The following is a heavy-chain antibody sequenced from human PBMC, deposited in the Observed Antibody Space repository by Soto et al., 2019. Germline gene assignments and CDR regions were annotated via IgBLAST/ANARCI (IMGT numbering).Heavy chain of an antibody. D-gene: IGHD3-10*01. CDR3: AHRPGGYYYFDY. J-gene: IGHJ4*02. V-gene: IGHV2-5*01. Sequence: ESGSYVGEPTQTLTLTCTFSGFSLSTSGVGVGWIRQPPGKALEWLALIYWHDDKRYSPSLKSRLTITKDTSKNQVVLTMTNMDPVDTATYYCAHRPGGYYYFDYWGQGTLVTVSS. CDR2: IYWHDDK. CDR1: GFSLSTSGVG.